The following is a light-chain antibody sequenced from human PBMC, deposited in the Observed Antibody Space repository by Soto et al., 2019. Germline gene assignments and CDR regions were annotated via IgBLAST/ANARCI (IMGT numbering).Light chain of an antibody. CDR3: QQYGSSLLT. V-gene: IGKV3-20*01. CDR2: GAS. CDR1: QSVSSSY. J-gene: IGKJ4*01. Sequence: EIVLTQSPGTLSLSPGERATLSCRASQSVSSSYLAWYQQKPGQAPRLFICGASSRATGIPDRFSGSGSGTDFTLIISRLEPEDFAVYYCQQYGSSLLTFGGGTKVEIK.